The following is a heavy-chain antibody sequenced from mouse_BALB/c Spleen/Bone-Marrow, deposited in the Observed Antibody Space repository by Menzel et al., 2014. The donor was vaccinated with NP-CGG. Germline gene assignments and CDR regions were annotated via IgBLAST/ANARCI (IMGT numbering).Heavy chain of an antibody. Sequence: GAELVKPGASVKLSCKASGYSFTNYYMYWVKQWPGQGLEWIGEINPSNGGTNFNEKFKSKATLTVDKSSSTEFMQRRSLTSENSAVYYCTRRKYEYWFLDVWGAGTTIAISS. CDR3: TRRKYEYWFLDV. CDR1: GYSFTNYY. D-gene: IGHD5-1-1*01. CDR2: INPSNGGT. V-gene: IGHV1S81*02. J-gene: IGHJ1*01.